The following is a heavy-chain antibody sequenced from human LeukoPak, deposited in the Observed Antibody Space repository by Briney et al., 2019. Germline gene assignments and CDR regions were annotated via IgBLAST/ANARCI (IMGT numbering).Heavy chain of an antibody. CDR2: ITRENWI. V-gene: IGHV3-69-1*01. CDR3: ARGLHLDSSGSLYY. CDR1: GFSVSEYY. D-gene: IGHD3-22*01. Sequence: GGSLRLSCAASGFSVSEYYVTWVRQAPGRGLEWISYITRENWIYYSDSVKGRFTISRDHAKNSVYLEMNSLRADDTAVYYCARGLHLDSSGSLYYWGQGTLVTVSS. J-gene: IGHJ4*02.